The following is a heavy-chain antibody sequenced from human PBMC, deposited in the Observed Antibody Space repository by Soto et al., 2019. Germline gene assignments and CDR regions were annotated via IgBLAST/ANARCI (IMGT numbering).Heavy chain of an antibody. J-gene: IGHJ5*02. CDR3: ARGLRAALLWFDP. D-gene: IGHD2-21*02. V-gene: IGHV4-31*03. CDR2: IYYSGST. Sequence: QVQLQESGPGLVKPSQTLSLTCTVSGGSISSGGYYWSWIRQHPGKGLEWIGYIYYSGSTYYNPSLKSRVTISVDTSKNQFPLKLSSVTAADTAVYYCARGLRAALLWFDPWGQGTLVTVSS. CDR1: GGSISSGGYY.